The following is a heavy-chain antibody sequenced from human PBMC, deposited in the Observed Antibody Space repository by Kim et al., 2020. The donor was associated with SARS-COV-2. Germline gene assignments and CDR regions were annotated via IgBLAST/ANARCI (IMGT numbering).Heavy chain of an antibody. CDR2: YTSGST. J-gene: IGHJ4*02. Sequence: YTSGSTNFNPSRKSRVTMSVDTSKNQFFRKLSSVTAADTAVYYCASPLGYWGQGTLVTVSS. D-gene: IGHD3-10*01. CDR3: ASPLGY. V-gene: IGHV4-4*07.